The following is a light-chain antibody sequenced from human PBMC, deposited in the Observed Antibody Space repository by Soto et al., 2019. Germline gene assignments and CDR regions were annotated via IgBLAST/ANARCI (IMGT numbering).Light chain of an antibody. CDR1: QSVSSTY. J-gene: IGKJ1*01. CDR3: HQYSSSTKT. V-gene: IGKV3-20*01. Sequence: EIVLTQSPGTLSLSPGERATLSWRGSQSVSSTYLAWYQQRPGQAPRLLIYGASSRATGIPDRFSGSGSGTDFTLTISRLEPEEFAVYYCHQYSSSTKTFGHGTQVDIK. CDR2: GAS.